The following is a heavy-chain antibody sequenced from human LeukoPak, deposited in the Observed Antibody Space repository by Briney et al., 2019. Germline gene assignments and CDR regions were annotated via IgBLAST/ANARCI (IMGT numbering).Heavy chain of an antibody. D-gene: IGHD6-13*01. J-gene: IGHJ4*02. Sequence: SETLSLTCTVSGGSISSYYWSWIRQPPGKGLEWIGYIYYSGSTNYNPSLKSRVTISVDTSKNQFSLKLSSVTAADTAVYYCARSGYSSSWYSDYWGQGTLVTISS. CDR3: ARSGYSSSWYSDY. CDR1: GGSISSYY. V-gene: IGHV4-59*01. CDR2: IYYSGST.